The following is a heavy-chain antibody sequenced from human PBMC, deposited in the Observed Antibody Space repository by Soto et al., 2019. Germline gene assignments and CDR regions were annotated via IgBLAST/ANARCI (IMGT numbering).Heavy chain of an antibody. V-gene: IGHV4-34*01. J-gene: IGHJ5*02. Sequence: WETLSLTCGVYGGSFRNYYWIWVRQPPGKGLEWIGEVNHSGEATYNPSLQSRITISLDTSNNQFSLKMTSVTAADTAMYFGTRAERFPRSWFDPWGQGTQVTVSS. CDR3: TRAERFPRSWFDP. CDR1: GGSFRNYY. D-gene: IGHD6-13*01. CDR2: VNHSGEA.